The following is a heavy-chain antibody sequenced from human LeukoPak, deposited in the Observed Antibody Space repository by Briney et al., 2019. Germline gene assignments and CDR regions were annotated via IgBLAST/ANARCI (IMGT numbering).Heavy chain of an antibody. CDR3: STLWYGA. V-gene: IGHV3-15*01. J-gene: IGHJ5*02. Sequence: GGSLRLSCAASGFTFTNAWMCWVRQAPGKGLEWVGRIKSKTDGGTSDYAAPVTGRFTTSRDDSKSTLYLEMNSLKTEDTGVYYCSTLWYGAWGQGTLVTVSS. CDR1: GFTFTNAW. CDR2: IKSKTDGGTS. D-gene: IGHD3-10*01.